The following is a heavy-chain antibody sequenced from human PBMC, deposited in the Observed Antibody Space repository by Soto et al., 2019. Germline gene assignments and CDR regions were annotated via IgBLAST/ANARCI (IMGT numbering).Heavy chain of an antibody. CDR3: AREVGYGDFSAALLD. CDR2: IITLFGTA. V-gene: IGHV1-69*01. CDR1: GGTFSSHS. D-gene: IGHD4-17*01. Sequence: VQLMQSGAEVKQPGSSVKVFCKASGGTFSSHSINWVRQAPGQGLEWMGGIITLFGTANYAQNFQGRVTITADQSTSTAYMELNSLRSDDTAVYYCAREVGYGDFSAALLDWGQGTLVTVSS. J-gene: IGHJ4*02.